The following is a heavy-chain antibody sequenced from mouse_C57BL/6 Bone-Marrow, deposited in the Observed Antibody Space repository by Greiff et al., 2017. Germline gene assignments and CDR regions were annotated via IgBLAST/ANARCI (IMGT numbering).Heavy chain of an antibody. CDR3: TPLTTDEGFAY. CDR2: IRNKANNHAT. Sequence: EVQGVESGGGLVQPGGSMKLSCAASGFTFSDAWMDWVRQSPEKGLEWVAEIRNKANNHATYYAESVKGRFTISRDDSKSSVYLQMNSLRAEDTGIYYCTPLTTDEGFAYWGQGTLVTVSA. CDR1: GFTFSDAW. V-gene: IGHV6-6*01. D-gene: IGHD1-1*01. J-gene: IGHJ3*01.